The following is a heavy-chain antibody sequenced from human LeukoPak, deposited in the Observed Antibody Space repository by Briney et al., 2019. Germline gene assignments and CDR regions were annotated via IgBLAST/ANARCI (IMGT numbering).Heavy chain of an antibody. CDR2: IRYDGSKE. D-gene: IGHD4-23*01. CDR3: AKLEYEERGSNNIDQ. V-gene: IGHV3-30*02. Sequence: GGSLRLSCAASGFTFSSHGMQWVRQAPGKGLEWLAFIRYDGSKEYFADSVKGRFTISIDNSKNILYLQMYSLRAEDTAVYYCAKLEYEERGSNNIDQWGQGTLVTLSP. CDR1: GFTFSSHG. J-gene: IGHJ4*02.